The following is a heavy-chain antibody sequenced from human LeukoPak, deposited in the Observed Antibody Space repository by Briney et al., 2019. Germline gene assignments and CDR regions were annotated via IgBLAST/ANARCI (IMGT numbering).Heavy chain of an antibody. CDR3: ARDRAYYGSGGTFDY. Sequence: SEALSLTCSVSGGSISSSNYYWGWIRQPPGKGLEWIGSIYYSGSTYYNPSLKSRVTISVDTSKNQFSLKLSSVTAADTAVYYCARDRAYYGSGGTFDYWGQGTLVTVSS. D-gene: IGHD3-10*01. J-gene: IGHJ4*02. CDR1: GGSISSSNYY. V-gene: IGHV4-39*07. CDR2: IYYSGST.